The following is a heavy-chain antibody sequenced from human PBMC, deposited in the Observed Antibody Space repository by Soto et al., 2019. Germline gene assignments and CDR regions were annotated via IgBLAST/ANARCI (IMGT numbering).Heavy chain of an antibody. J-gene: IGHJ3*02. Sequence: ASVQVSCKASGYTFTSYGISWVRQAPGQGLEWMGWISAYNGNTNFAQKLQGRVTMTTDTSTSTAYMELRSLRSDDTAVYYCARSSITIFGVVIMGAFDIWGQGTMVTVSS. CDR1: GYTFTSYG. CDR3: ARSSITIFGVVIMGAFDI. CDR2: ISAYNGNT. D-gene: IGHD3-3*01. V-gene: IGHV1-18*01.